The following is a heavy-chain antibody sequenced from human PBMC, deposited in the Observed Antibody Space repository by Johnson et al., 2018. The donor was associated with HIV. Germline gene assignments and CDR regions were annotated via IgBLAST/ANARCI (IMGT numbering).Heavy chain of an antibody. CDR1: GFTFDDYA. CDR3: ASSSPRDAFDI. CDR2: ISWNSGSI. J-gene: IGHJ3*02. V-gene: IGHV3-9*01. D-gene: IGHD3-10*01. Sequence: QLVESGGGLVQPGRSLRLSCAASGFTFDDYAMHWVRQAPGKGLEWVSGISWNSGSIGYADSVKGRFTISRDNSKNTLYLQMNSLRAEDTAVYYCASSSPRDAFDIWGQGTMVTVSS.